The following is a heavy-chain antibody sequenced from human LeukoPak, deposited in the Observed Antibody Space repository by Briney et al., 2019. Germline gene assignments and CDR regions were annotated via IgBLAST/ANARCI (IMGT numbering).Heavy chain of an antibody. CDR2: IHYDGSHK. D-gene: IGHD2-2*01. Sequence: PGGSLRLSCAASGFTFSGYGMNWVRQAPGKGLEWVTFIHYDGSHKYYADSVKGRFTISRDNSNNTLFLQMNSLRAEDTAVYYCAKSLVVPAAIVDYWGQGTLVTVSS. CDR3: AKSLVVPAAIVDY. V-gene: IGHV3-30*02. J-gene: IGHJ4*02. CDR1: GFTFSGYG.